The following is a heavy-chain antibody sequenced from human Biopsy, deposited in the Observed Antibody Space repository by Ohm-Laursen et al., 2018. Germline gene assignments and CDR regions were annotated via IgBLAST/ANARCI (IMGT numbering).Heavy chain of an antibody. CDR2: INPDGSVK. Sequence: SPRLSCAASGFMFSASWMSWVRQAPGKGLEWVANINPDGSVKYFADSVKGRFTISRDNAENSLYLEMNSLRTEDTAVYYCARGGEGSGSFVKPPKTWFDPWGQGTLVTVSS. J-gene: IGHJ5*02. D-gene: IGHD3-10*01. CDR3: ARGGEGSGSFVKPPKTWFDP. CDR1: GFMFSASW. V-gene: IGHV3-7*01.